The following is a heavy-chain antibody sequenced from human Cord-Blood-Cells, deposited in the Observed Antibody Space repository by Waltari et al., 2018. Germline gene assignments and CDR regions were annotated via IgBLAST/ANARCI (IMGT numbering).Heavy chain of an antibody. D-gene: IGHD2-2*02. CDR1: GGNFSSYD. CDR2: IISIFGTE. J-gene: IGHJ6*03. V-gene: IGHV1-69*01. CDR3: ARSAVPAAIPSYYYYYYMDV. Sequence: QVQLVQSGAEVKKPGFSVKVSCKGSGGNFSSYDINWVRQDPAQGLEWMGVIISIFGTEIDAHKFQGRVTITANESTSTAYMELSSLRSEDTAVYYCARSAVPAAIPSYYYYYYMDVWGKGTTVTVSS.